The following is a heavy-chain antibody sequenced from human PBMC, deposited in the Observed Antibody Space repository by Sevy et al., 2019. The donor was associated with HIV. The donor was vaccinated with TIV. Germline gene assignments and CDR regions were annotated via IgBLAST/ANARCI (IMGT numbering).Heavy chain of an antibody. CDR2: INWNGGST. CDR3: ARDPPSYYDYRTGYHDS. CDR1: GFTFEDYG. V-gene: IGHV3-20*04. J-gene: IGHJ4*02. Sequence: GVLKISCAASGFTFEDYGMSWVRQVPGKGPEWVSGINWNGGSTSYADSVKGRFTISRDNAKNSLFLQMKGLRAEDTALYYCARDPPSYYDYRTGYHDSWGQGTRVTVSS. D-gene: IGHD3-3*01.